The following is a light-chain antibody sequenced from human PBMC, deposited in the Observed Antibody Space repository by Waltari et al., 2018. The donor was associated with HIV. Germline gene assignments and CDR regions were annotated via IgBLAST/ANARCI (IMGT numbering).Light chain of an antibody. J-gene: IGKJ1*01. CDR1: QGIRTD. Sequence: AIQMNQSPSSLSAYVGDRVTISCRASQGIRTDLGWYQQKPGKAPKLLSYTASSLQSGVPSRFSGSGSGTDFTLTISSLEPEDFATYYCLQDYNYPLTFGQGTKVEIK. CDR2: TAS. V-gene: IGKV1-6*01. CDR3: LQDYNYPLT.